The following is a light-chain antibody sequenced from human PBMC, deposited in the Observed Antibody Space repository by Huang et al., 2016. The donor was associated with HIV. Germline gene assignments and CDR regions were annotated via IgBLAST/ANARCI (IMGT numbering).Light chain of an antibody. CDR2: TAS. CDR3: LQDYTYPWT. CDR1: QDIGND. J-gene: IGKJ1*01. Sequence: AIQMTQSPASLSASGGDRVTITCRASQDIGNDLGWYQQRLGKAPKLLVSTASHLQSGVPSRFTGSGSGTHFTLTISGLQPEDVATYYCLQDYTYPWTFGQGTKVEI. V-gene: IGKV1-6*01.